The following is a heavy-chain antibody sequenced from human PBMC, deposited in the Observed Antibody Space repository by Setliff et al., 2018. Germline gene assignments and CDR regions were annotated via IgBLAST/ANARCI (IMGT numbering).Heavy chain of an antibody. Sequence: SETLSLTCSVSGASISSGNDFWNWIRQPAGKGLEWIGNIYTNGGTDYSPSLRSRVTISLCTSKSQFSLQLTSVTVADTAIYYCARLGGSSGSGGFYYYYYYMDVWGKGTTVTVSS. D-gene: IGHD3-22*01. J-gene: IGHJ6*03. CDR1: GASISSGNDF. CDR2: IYTNGGT. CDR3: ARLGGSSGSGGFYYYYYYMDV. V-gene: IGHV4-61*09.